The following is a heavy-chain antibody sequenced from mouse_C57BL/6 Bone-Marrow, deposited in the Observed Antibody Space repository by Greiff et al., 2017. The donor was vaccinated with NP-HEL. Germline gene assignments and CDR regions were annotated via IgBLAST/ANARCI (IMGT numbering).Heavy chain of an antibody. Sequence: VQLKESGPELVKPGASVKISCKASGYTFTDYYMNWVKQSHGKSLEWIGDINPNNGGTSYNQKFKGKATLTVDKSSSTAYMELRSLTSEDSAVYYCARFGYYGSSSYWYFDVWGTGTTVTVSS. V-gene: IGHV1-26*01. CDR1: GYTFTDYY. CDR3: ARFGYYGSSSYWYFDV. D-gene: IGHD1-1*01. J-gene: IGHJ1*03. CDR2: INPNNGGT.